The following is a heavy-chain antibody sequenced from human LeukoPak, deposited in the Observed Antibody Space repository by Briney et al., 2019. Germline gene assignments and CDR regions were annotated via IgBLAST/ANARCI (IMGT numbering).Heavy chain of an antibody. D-gene: IGHD1-7*01. CDR2: ISSSGNYA. J-gene: IGHJ4*02. V-gene: IGHV3-11*05. Sequence: GGSLRLSCAASGSTFSDYYMSWIRQAPGKGLEWVSYISSSGNYANYADSVKGRFTISRDNGKKSLNLQMESLRAEDMAVYYCARVGRTSIGFDYWGQGTVVTVSS. CDR1: GSTFSDYY. CDR3: ARVGRTSIGFDY.